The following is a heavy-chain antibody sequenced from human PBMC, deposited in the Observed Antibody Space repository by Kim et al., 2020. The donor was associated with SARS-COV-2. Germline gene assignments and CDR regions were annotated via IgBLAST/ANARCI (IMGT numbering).Heavy chain of an antibody. Sequence: GGSLRLSCVASGFTFSSYEMNWVRQAPGQGLEWGSYIIGSGTTIYYADSVRGRFTISRDNDKNSLYLQMNSLRAEDTAVYYCARGPNYSPFDYWGQGTLVTVSS. V-gene: IGHV3-48*03. D-gene: IGHD4-4*01. CDR3: ARGPNYSPFDY. CDR1: GFTFSSYE. J-gene: IGHJ4*02. CDR2: IIGSGTTI.